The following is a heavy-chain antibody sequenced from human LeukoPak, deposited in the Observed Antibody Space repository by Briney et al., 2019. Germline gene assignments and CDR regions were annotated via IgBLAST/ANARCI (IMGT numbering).Heavy chain of an antibody. CDR3: AASTDFWSVTFDI. CDR2: ISYDGSDK. J-gene: IGHJ3*02. D-gene: IGHD3-3*01. V-gene: IGHV3-30-3*01. Sequence: GGSLRLSCAGSGFTFNIYAMHWVRQAPGKGLEWVAVISYDGSDKYCADSVKGRFTISRDNAKNSLYLQMNSLRAEDTAVYYCAASTDFWSVTFDIWGQGTMVTVSS. CDR1: GFTFNIYA.